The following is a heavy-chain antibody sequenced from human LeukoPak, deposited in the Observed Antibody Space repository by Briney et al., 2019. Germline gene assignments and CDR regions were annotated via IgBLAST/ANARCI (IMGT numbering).Heavy chain of an antibody. V-gene: IGHV1-69*13. CDR2: IIPIFGTA. Sequence: ASVKVSCKASGGTFSSYAISWVRQAPGQGLEWMGGIIPIFGTANYAQKFQGRVTITADESTSTAYMELSSLRSEDTAVYYCARLRPTTIFGVVIIQHFDYWGQGTLVTVSS. J-gene: IGHJ4*02. CDR1: GGTFSSYA. D-gene: IGHD3-3*01. CDR3: ARLRPTTIFGVVIIQHFDY.